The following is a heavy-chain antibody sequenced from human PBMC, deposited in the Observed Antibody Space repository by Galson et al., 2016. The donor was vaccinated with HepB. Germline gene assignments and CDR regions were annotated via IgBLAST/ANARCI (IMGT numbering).Heavy chain of an antibody. J-gene: IGHJ6*02. CDR1: GFTFSDYA. D-gene: IGHD6-13*01. V-gene: IGHV3-30-3*01. Sequence: SLRLSCAASGFTFSDYAVHWVRQAPGKGLEWVAVISYDGGNKYYADSVKGRFTISRDESTDTLFLQMNSLTREDTAVYYCARDGRSKGFKQQLASQSYYYYGMDVWGQGTTVTVSS. CDR2: ISYDGGNK. CDR3: ARDGRSKGFKQQLASQSYYYYGMDV.